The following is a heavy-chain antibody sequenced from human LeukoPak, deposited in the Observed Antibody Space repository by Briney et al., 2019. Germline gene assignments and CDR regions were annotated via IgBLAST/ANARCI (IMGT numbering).Heavy chain of an antibody. CDR2: INQDGSEK. J-gene: IGHJ6*03. Sequence: GGSLRLSCAASGFTFSTYWMTWVRQAPGKGLEWVANINQDGSEKYYVDSVKGRFTFSRDNAKNSLYLQMNSLRAEDTAVYYCARDYYDSSGYSTGPYYYYYYMDVWGKGTTVTVSS. D-gene: IGHD3-22*01. CDR3: ARDYYDSSGYSTGPYYYYYYMDV. CDR1: GFTFSTYW. V-gene: IGHV3-7*01.